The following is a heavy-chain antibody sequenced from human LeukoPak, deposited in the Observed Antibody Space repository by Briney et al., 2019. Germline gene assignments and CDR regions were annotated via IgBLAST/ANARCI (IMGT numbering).Heavy chain of an antibody. CDR1: GYSISSGYY. CDR3: ARGAYAYVWGSYRFDY. D-gene: IGHD3-16*02. Sequence: SETLSLTCTVSGYSISSGYYWGWIRQPPGKGLEWIGSIYHSGSTYYNPSLKSRVTISVDTSKNQFSLKLSSVTAADTAVYYCARGAYAYVWGSYRFDYWVQGTLVTVS. V-gene: IGHV4-38-2*02. J-gene: IGHJ4*02. CDR2: IYHSGST.